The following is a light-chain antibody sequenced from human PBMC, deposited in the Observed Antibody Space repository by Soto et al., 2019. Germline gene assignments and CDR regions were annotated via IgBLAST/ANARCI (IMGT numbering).Light chain of an antibody. J-gene: IGKJ1*01. CDR1: QSVSSN. CDR3: QQYNNWLRT. Sequence: EIVITQSPATLSVSPGERATLSCRASQSVSSNLAWYHQKPGQAPRPLIYGASTRATGIPARFSGSGSGTEFTLPISSLQSEDFAVYYCQQYNNWLRTFGQGTKV. CDR2: GAS. V-gene: IGKV3-15*01.